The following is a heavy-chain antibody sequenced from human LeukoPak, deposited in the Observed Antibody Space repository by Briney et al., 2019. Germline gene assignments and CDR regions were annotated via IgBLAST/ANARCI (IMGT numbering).Heavy chain of an antibody. Sequence: GGSLRLSCAASGFTFSSYEMNWVRQAPGKGLEWVSYISSSGSTIYYADSVKGRFTISRDNTKNSLYLQMNSLRAEDTAVYYCAELGMIGSVWGKGTTVTISS. J-gene: IGHJ6*04. CDR3: AELGMIGSV. V-gene: IGHV3-48*03. CDR2: ISSSGSTI. D-gene: IGHD3-10*02. CDR1: GFTFSSYE.